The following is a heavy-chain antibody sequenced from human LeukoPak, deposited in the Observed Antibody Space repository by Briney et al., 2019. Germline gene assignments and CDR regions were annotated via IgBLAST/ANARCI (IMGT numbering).Heavy chain of an antibody. V-gene: IGHV4-30-4*01. J-gene: IGHJ4*02. D-gene: IGHD3-22*01. CDR2: IYYSGST. Sequence: WVRQPPGKGLEWIGYIYYSGSTYYNPSLKSRVTISVDTSKNQFSLKLSSVTAADTAVYYCARETTYYYDSSGSAWGQGTLVTVSS. CDR3: ARETTYYYDSSGSA.